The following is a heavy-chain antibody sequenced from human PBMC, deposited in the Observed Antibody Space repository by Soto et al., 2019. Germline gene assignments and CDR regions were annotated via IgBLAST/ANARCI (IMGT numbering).Heavy chain of an antibody. Sequence: ASVKVSCKASGYTFTSYGISWVRQAPGQGLEWMGWISAYNGNTNYAQKLQGRVTMTTDTSTSTAYMGLRSLRSDDTAVYYCARSYFVVVPAAVGGDDAFDIRGQGTMVTVSS. CDR1: GYTFTSYG. D-gene: IGHD2-2*01. V-gene: IGHV1-18*04. J-gene: IGHJ3*02. CDR3: ARSYFVVVPAAVGGDDAFDI. CDR2: ISAYNGNT.